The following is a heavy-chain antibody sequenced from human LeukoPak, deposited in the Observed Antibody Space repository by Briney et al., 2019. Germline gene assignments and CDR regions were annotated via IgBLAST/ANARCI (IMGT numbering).Heavy chain of an antibody. CDR3: AKDLGYCSSTSCFRPTIYGMDV. D-gene: IGHD2-2*01. Sequence: GGSLRLSCAASGFTFDDYAMHWVRQAPGKGLEWVSGISWNSGSIGYADSVKGRFTISRDNAKNSLYLQMNSLRAKDTALYYCAKDLGYCSSTSCFRPTIYGMDVWGQGTTVTVSS. J-gene: IGHJ6*02. CDR1: GFTFDDYA. CDR2: ISWNSGSI. V-gene: IGHV3-9*01.